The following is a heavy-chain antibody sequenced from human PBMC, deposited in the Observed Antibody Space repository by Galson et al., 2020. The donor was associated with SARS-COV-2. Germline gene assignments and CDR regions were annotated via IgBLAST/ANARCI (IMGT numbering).Heavy chain of an antibody. D-gene: IGHD5-18*01. J-gene: IGHJ5*02. CDR3: ARLPHTALPNCWFDP. CDR1: GFTFSTYS. V-gene: IGHV3-48*02. Sequence: GGSLRLSCTASGFTFSTYSINWVRQAPGKGLEWVSYISSSGSTIYYADSVKGRFTISRDNAKNSLYLQMNSLRDEDTAVYYCARLPHTALPNCWFDPWGQGTLVTVSS. CDR2: ISSSGSTI.